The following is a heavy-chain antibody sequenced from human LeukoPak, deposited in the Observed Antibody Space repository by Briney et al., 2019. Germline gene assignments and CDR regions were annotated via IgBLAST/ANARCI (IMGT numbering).Heavy chain of an antibody. D-gene: IGHD6-13*01. CDR1: GGSISSYY. CDR2: IYYSGST. CDR3: ARAGVAAAGKNWFDP. J-gene: IGHJ5*02. Sequence: SETLSLTCTVSGGSISSYYWSWIRQPPGKGLEWIGYIYYSGSTNYNPSLKSRVTISVDTSKNQFSLKLSSVTAADTAVYYCARAGVAAAGKNWFDPWGQGTLVTVSS. V-gene: IGHV4-59*12.